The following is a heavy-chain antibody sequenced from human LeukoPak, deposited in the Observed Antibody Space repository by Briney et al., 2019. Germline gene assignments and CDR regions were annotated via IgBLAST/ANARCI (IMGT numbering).Heavy chain of an antibody. CDR3: ARDSSPPYYYDSSGYPDY. CDR1: GGSISNYY. Sequence: SETLSLTCIVSGGSISNYYWSWIRQPPGKGLEWIGYIYYSGSTNYNPSLKSRVTISVDTSKNHFSLRLTSVTAADTAVYYCARDSSPPYYYDSSGYPDYWGQGTLVTVSS. D-gene: IGHD3-22*01. CDR2: IYYSGST. V-gene: IGHV4-59*12. J-gene: IGHJ4*02.